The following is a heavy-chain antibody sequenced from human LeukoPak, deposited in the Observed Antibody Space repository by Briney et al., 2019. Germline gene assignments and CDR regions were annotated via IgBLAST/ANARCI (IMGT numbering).Heavy chain of an antibody. Sequence: PSETLSLTCTVSGGSISSGSYYWSWIRQPAGKGLEWIGRIYTSGSTDYNPSLKSRVTISVDTSKNQFSLKLSSVTAADTAVYYCERTSFNYYYYMDVWGKGTTVTISS. CDR3: ERTSFNYYYYMDV. CDR2: IYTSGST. V-gene: IGHV4-61*02. J-gene: IGHJ6*03. D-gene: IGHD3-10*01. CDR1: GGSISSGSYY.